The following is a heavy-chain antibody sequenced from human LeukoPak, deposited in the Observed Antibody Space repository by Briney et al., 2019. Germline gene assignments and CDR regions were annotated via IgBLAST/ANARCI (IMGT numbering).Heavy chain of an antibody. CDR1: GYSISNGYY. CDR2: ISHSGST. J-gene: IGHJ5*02. V-gene: IGHV4-38-2*02. CDR3: ARDQGQRDNWFDP. Sequence: SETLSLTCDVSGYSISNGYYWGWIRQPPGKGLEWIGSISHSGSTYYNPSLKSRVTVSVDKSKNQFSLKLSSVTAADTAVYYCARDQGQRDNWFDPLGQGTLVIVSS.